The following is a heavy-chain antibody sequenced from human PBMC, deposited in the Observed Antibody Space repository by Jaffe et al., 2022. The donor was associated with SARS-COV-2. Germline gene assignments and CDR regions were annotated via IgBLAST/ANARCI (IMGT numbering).Heavy chain of an antibody. D-gene: IGHD4-17*01. Sequence: EVQLVESGGGLVQPGGSLKLSCAASGFTFSASAMHWVRQASGKGLEWVGRIRSKVNNYATMYGASVKGRFTISRDDLRSTAYLQMNGLRTEDTAVYYCTRVPGDYFYYYHMDVWGKGTTVTVSS. V-gene: IGHV3-73*02. CDR2: IRSKVNNYAT. CDR3: TRVPGDYFYYYHMDV. CDR1: GFTFSASA. J-gene: IGHJ6*03.